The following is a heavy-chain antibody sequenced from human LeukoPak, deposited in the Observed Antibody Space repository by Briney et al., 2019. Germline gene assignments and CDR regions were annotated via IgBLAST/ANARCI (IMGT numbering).Heavy chain of an antibody. Sequence: ASVKVSCKASGYTFTSYYMHWVRQAPGRGLEWMGIINPSGGSTSYAQKFQGRVTMTRDTSTSTVYMELSSLRSEDTAVYYCARDHSYYDSSGPLDYWGQGTLVTVSS. CDR1: GYTFTSYY. CDR2: INPSGGST. CDR3: ARDHSYYDSSGPLDY. D-gene: IGHD3-22*01. V-gene: IGHV1-46*01. J-gene: IGHJ4*02.